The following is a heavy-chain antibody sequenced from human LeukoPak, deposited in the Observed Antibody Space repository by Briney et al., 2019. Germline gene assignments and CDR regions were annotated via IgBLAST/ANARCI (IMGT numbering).Heavy chain of an antibody. Sequence: GGSLRLSCAASGFTFSRYVMHWVRQAPGKGLEWVAFIRFDGSDKYHADSVKGRFTIPRDNSKNTVYLQMNSLRVEDTALYYCAKIGAVAGHFDYWGQGTLVTVSS. J-gene: IGHJ4*02. CDR1: GFTFSRYV. CDR2: IRFDGSDK. CDR3: AKIGAVAGHFDY. D-gene: IGHD6-19*01. V-gene: IGHV3-30*02.